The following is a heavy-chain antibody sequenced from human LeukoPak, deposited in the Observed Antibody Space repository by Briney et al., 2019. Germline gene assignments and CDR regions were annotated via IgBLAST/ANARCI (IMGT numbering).Heavy chain of an antibody. Sequence: PSVKASCKASGYTFTGYYMHWVRQAPGQGLEWMGWINPNSGGTNYAQKYQGRVTMTRDTSISTAYMELSRLRSDDTAVYYCARVPRRVVVPAAILFDPWGQGALVTVSS. V-gene: IGHV1-2*02. CDR2: INPNSGGT. D-gene: IGHD2-2*02. CDR3: ARVPRRVVVPAAILFDP. J-gene: IGHJ5*02. CDR1: GYTFTGYY.